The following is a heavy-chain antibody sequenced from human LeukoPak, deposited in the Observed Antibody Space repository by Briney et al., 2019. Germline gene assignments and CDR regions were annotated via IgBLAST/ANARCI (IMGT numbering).Heavy chain of an antibody. Sequence: GGSLRLSCAASGFTFSTYEMNWVRQAPGKGLEWVSFISRSGSPIYYADSVKGRFTISRDNAKNSLYLQMNSLRAEDTAVYYCARVSGYSSSWVFDYWGQGALVTVSS. V-gene: IGHV3-48*03. D-gene: IGHD6-13*01. CDR3: ARVSGYSSSWVFDY. J-gene: IGHJ4*02. CDR1: GFTFSTYE. CDR2: ISRSGSPI.